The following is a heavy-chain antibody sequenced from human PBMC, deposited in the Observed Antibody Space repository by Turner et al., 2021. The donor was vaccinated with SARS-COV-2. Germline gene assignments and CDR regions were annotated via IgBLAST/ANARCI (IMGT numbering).Heavy chain of an antibody. V-gene: IGHV4-34*01. CDR1: GGSFSCYY. D-gene: IGHD6-19*01. Sequence: QVQLQQWGAGLLKPSETLSLTCAVYGGSFSCYYWSWIRQPPGKGLEWIGEINHGESTNYNPSLKSRVTISVDTSKNQFSLKLSSVTAADTAVYYCARSGWSLWYFDYWGQGTLVTVSS. CDR3: ARSGWSLWYFDY. J-gene: IGHJ4*02. CDR2: INHGEST.